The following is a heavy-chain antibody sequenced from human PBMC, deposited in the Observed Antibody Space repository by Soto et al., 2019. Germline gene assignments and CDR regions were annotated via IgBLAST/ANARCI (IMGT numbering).Heavy chain of an antibody. CDR2: KTYDGSNK. CDR1: GFMFSSYA. CDR3: ARAGVLLVDY. D-gene: IGHD1-26*01. V-gene: IGHV3-30-3*01. J-gene: IGHJ4*02. Sequence: QVQLVESGGGVVQPGRSLRLSCAASGFMFSSYAMHWVRQAPGKGLEWVAVKTYDGSNKYYADSVKGRFTISRDNSKNTLYLQMNSVRAEDTAVYYSARAGVLLVDYWGQGTLFPGSS.